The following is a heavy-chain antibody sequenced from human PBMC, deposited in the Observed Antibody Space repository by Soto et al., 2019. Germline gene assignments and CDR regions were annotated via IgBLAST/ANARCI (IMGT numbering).Heavy chain of an antibody. CDR3: AKGLLLPETCSGGSFYSEYFQL. V-gene: IGHV3-30*18. Sequence: QVQLVESGGGVVQPGRSLRLSCAASGFTFSSYGMHWVRQAPGKGLEWVAVISYDGSNKYYADSVKGRFTISRDNSKNTLYLKMNSLRAEDTAVYYCAKGLLLPETCSGGSFYSEYFQLWGQGTLVTVSS. CDR2: ISYDGSNK. D-gene: IGHD2-15*01. J-gene: IGHJ1*01. CDR1: GFTFSSYG.